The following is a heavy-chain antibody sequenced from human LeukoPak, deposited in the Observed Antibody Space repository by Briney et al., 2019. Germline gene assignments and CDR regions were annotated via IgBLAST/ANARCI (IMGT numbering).Heavy chain of an antibody. CDR1: GFTFSDYY. Sequence: GGSLRLSCAASGFTFSDYYMSWIRQAPGKGLDWVSFISNSGTTIYYADSVKGRFTISRDNAKNSLYLQMNSLRAADTAVYYCARSLETYYYGSGSQNWFDPWGQGTLVTVSS. D-gene: IGHD3-10*01. V-gene: IGHV3-11*01. CDR3: ARSLETYYYGSGSQNWFDP. J-gene: IGHJ5*02. CDR2: ISNSGTTI.